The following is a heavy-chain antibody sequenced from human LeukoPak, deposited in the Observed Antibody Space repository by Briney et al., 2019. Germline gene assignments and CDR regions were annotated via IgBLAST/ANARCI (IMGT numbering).Heavy chain of an antibody. V-gene: IGHV4-34*01. CDR1: GGSFSGYY. CDR2: INHSGST. J-gene: IGHJ3*02. Sequence: SETLSLTCAVYGGSFSGYYWGWIRQPPGKGLEWIGEINHSGSTNYNPSLKSRVTISVDTSKNQFSLKLSSVTAADTAVYYCARDQGYCSSTSCYTGAADAFDIWGQGTMVTVSS. D-gene: IGHD2-2*02. CDR3: ARDQGYCSSTSCYTGAADAFDI.